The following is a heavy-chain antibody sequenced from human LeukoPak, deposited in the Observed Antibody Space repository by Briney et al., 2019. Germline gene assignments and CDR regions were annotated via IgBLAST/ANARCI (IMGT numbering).Heavy chain of an antibody. J-gene: IGHJ4*02. V-gene: IGHV4-31*03. Sequence: SETLSLTCTVSGGSISSGGYYWSWIRQHPGKGLEWIGYIYYSGSIYYNPSLKSRVTISVDTSKNQFSLKLSSVTAADTAVYYCARVACTNGVCYFDYWGQGTLVTVSS. D-gene: IGHD2-8*01. CDR2: IYYSGSI. CDR1: GGSISSGGYY. CDR3: ARVACTNGVCYFDY.